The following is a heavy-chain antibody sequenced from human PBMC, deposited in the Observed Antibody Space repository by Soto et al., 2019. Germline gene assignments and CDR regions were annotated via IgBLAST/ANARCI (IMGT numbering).Heavy chain of an antibody. J-gene: IGHJ6*02. CDR3: ARDRSSTVTTEGMDV. V-gene: IGHV3-21*01. D-gene: IGHD4-17*01. CDR1: GFTFSSYS. CDR2: ISSSSSYI. Sequence: CAASGFTFSSYSMNWVRQAPGKGLEWVSSISSSSSYIYYADSVKGRFTISRDNAKNSLYLQMNSLRAEDTAVYYCARDRSSTVTTEGMDVWGQGTTVTVSS.